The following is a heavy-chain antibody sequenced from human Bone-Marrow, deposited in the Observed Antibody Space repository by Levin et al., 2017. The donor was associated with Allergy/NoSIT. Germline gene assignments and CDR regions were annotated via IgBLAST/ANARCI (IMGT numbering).Heavy chain of an antibody. J-gene: IGHJ6*03. CDR1: GGSVSSGSYY. V-gene: IGHV4-61*01. Sequence: SETLSLTCTVSGGSVSSGSYYWSWIRQPPGKGLEWIGYIYYSGSTNYNPSLKSRVTISVDTSKNQFSLKLSSVTAADTAVYYCARGLWVTAHLIQYYYYYYMDVWGKGTTVTVSS. CDR2: IYYSGST. D-gene: IGHD4-23*01. CDR3: ARGLWVTAHLIQYYYYYYMDV.